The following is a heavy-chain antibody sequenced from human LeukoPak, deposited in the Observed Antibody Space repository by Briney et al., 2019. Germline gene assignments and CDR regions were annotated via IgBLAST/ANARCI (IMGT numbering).Heavy chain of an antibody. CDR1: GGSFSGYY. D-gene: IGHD6-13*01. CDR3: ARQGMGSIHAFDI. CDR2: INHSGST. J-gene: IGHJ3*02. V-gene: IGHV4-34*01. Sequence: SETLSLTCAVYGGSFSGYYWSWIRQPPGKGLEWIGEINHSGSTNYNPSLKSRVTISVDTSKNQFSLKLSSVTAADTAVYYCARQGMGSIHAFDIWGQGTMVTVSS.